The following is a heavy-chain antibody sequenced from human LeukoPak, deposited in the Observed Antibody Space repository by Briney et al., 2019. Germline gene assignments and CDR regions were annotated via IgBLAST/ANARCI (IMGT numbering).Heavy chain of an antibody. D-gene: IGHD2-2*01. J-gene: IGHJ5*02. V-gene: IGHV1-18*01. CDR2: INPYNGNT. CDR1: GYTFTSYG. CDR3: ARDLRWQPKVVPAASNWFDP. Sequence: APVKVSCKASGYTFTSYGISWVRQAPGQGLEWMGWINPYNGNTNYAQKLQGRVTMTTDTSTSTAYMELRSLRSDDTAVYYCARDLRWQPKVVPAASNWFDPWGQGTLVTVSS.